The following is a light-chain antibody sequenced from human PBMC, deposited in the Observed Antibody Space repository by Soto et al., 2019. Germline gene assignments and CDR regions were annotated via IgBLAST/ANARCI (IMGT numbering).Light chain of an antibody. CDR1: SSEVGGYNY. V-gene: IGLV2-14*01. J-gene: IGLJ1*01. CDR2: DVS. Sequence: SVLTQPASVSWSPGQSITISCTGTSSEVGGYNYVSWYQQHPGKAPKFMIYDVSNRPSGVSNRFSGSKSGNTASLTISGLQAEDEADYYCSSYTTSNTRQIVFGTGTKVTVL. CDR3: SSYTTSNTRQIV.